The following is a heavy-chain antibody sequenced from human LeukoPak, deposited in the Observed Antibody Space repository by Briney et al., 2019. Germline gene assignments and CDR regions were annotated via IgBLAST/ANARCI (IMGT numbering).Heavy chain of an antibody. Sequence: GALILSCKASGFTFGNYAMSWIRQAPGKGLEWVGFIRSKAYGETADYAASVKGRFTISRDDSKAIAYLQMNSLKTEDTAVYHCTRDRGAYNLYDYWGQGTLVTVS. D-gene: IGHD1-1*01. CDR1: GFTFGNYA. CDR2: IRSKAYGETA. V-gene: IGHV3-49*03. J-gene: IGHJ4*02. CDR3: TRDRGAYNLYDY.